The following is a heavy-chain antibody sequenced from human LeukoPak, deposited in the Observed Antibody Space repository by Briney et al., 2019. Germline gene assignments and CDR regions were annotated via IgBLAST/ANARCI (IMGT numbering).Heavy chain of an antibody. CDR3: ARAPRKAPRGYYYYMDV. D-gene: IGHD6-6*01. V-gene: IGHV4-4*07. J-gene: IGHJ6*03. Sequence: SETLSLTCTVSGGSVSSYYWSWIRQPAGKGLEWIGRIYTSGSTNYNPSLKSRVTMSVDTSKNQFSLKLSSVTAADTAVYYCARAPRKAPRGYYYYMDVWGKGTTVTISS. CDR2: IYTSGST. CDR1: GGSVSSYY.